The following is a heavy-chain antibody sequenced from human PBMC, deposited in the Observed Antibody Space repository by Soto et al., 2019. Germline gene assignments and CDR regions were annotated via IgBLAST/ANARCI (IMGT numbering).Heavy chain of an antibody. CDR2: ISSDGIST. D-gene: IGHD6-13*01. Sequence: PGGSLRLSCAASGFTFSTYWMHWVRQDPGKGLVWVSRISSDGISTNYADSVRGRFSISRDNTKNTLYLQMNSLRAEDTAVYYCARRIAGVPGSLDIWGQGTLVTVSS. CDR1: GFTFSTYW. CDR3: ARRIAGVPGSLDI. V-gene: IGHV3-74*01. J-gene: IGHJ3*02.